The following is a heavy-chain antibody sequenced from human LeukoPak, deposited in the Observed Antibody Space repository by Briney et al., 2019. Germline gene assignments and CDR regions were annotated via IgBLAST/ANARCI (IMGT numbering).Heavy chain of an antibody. Sequence: PGGSLRLSCAASGFSLSTYWMTWVRQAPGEGLEWVANIKQDGSKKHYVDSVKGRFTISRDNAQNSLYLQMNTLRAEDTAVYYCARDYYASGSHDYWGRGTLVTVSS. CDR2: IKQDGSKK. D-gene: IGHD3-10*01. CDR3: ARDYYASGSHDY. CDR1: GFSLSTYW. V-gene: IGHV3-7*04. J-gene: IGHJ4*02.